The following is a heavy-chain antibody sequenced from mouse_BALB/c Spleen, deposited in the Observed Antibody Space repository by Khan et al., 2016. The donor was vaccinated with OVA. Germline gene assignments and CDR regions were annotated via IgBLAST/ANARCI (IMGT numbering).Heavy chain of an antibody. CDR2: IYPGDGNT. D-gene: IGHD1-1*01. Sequence: QVRLQQSGTELARPGASVNLSCKASGYTFTGYWMQWVKQRPGQGLEWIGAIYPGDGNTRYTQKFKGKATLTADKSSSTAYMQLSSLASEDSAVYYCARGGITTGYFDYWGQGTTLTGSS. CDR3: ARGGITTGYFDY. CDR1: GYTFTGYW. V-gene: IGHV1-87*01. J-gene: IGHJ2*01.